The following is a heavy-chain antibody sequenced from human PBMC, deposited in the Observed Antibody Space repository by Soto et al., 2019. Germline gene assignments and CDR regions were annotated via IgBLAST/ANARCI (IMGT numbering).Heavy chain of an antibody. Sequence: EVQLLESGGGFILPGGSLRLSCAASGFSFSSFAMNWVRQAPGKGLEWVSIISGSADRPFYADSVKGRFTISRDNSKSTLYLQINSLRAEDTAVYYCAKTRGAMIYAISVYGMDVWGQGTTVTVSS. CDR2: ISGSADRP. CDR3: AKTRGAMIYAISVYGMDV. J-gene: IGHJ6*02. D-gene: IGHD2-8*01. V-gene: IGHV3-23*01. CDR1: GFSFSSFA.